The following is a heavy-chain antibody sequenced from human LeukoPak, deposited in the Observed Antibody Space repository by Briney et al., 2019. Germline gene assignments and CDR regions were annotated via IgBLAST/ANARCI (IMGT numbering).Heavy chain of an antibody. CDR2: IIPIFGTA. J-gene: IGHJ4*02. D-gene: IGHD5-18*01. CDR1: GGTFSSYA. CDR3: ASGYSYGTTAFDY. V-gene: IGHV1-69*13. Sequence: EASVKVSCKASGGTFSSYAISWVRQAPGQGLEWMGGIIPIFGTANYAQKFQGRVTITADESTSTAYMELSSLRSEDTAVYYCASGYSYGTTAFDYWGQGTLVTVSS.